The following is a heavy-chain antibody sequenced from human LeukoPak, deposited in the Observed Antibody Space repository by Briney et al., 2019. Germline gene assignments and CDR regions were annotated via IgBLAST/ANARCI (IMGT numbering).Heavy chain of an antibody. V-gene: IGHV3-74*01. J-gene: IGHJ4*02. CDR2: INSDGSWT. CDR3: VSFYETY. Sequence: GGSLRLSCAASGNYWMHWVRQAPGKGLVWVSHINSDGSWTSYADSVKGRFTISKDNAKTTVYLQMNSLRAEDTAVYYCVSFYETYWGRGTLVTVSS. CDR1: GNYW. D-gene: IGHD2/OR15-2a*01.